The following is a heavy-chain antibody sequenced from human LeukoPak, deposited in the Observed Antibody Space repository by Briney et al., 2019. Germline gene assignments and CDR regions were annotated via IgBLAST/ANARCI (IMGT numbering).Heavy chain of an antibody. CDR1: GFTFSTYA. V-gene: IGHV3-23*01. CDR2: ISGSGGST. D-gene: IGHD5-12*01. Sequence: GGSLRLSCAASGFTFSTYAMSWVRQAPGKGLEWVSAISGSGGSTYYADSVKGRFAISRDNSKNTLYLQMNSLRAEDTAVYYCAKRRFPPLNIVATDYYYGMDVWGQGTTVTVSS. J-gene: IGHJ6*02. CDR3: AKRRFPPLNIVATDYYYGMDV.